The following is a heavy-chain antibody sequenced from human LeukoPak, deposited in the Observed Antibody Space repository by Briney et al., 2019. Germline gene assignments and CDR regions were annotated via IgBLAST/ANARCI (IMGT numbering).Heavy chain of an antibody. CDR1: GFTFSSYG. CDR2: ISHDGSFE. Sequence: GRSLRLSCAASGFTFSSYGMHWVRQAPGKGLEWVGTISHDGSFEFYADSVKGRFTISRDSTKSTLYLQMNSLRAEDTAVYYCARPQGSGSYYFDYWGQGTLVTVSS. D-gene: IGHD3-10*01. CDR3: ARPQGSGSYYFDY. V-gene: IGHV3-30*03. J-gene: IGHJ4*02.